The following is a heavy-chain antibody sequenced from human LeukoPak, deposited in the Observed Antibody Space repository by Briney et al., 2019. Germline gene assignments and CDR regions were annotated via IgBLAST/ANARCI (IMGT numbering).Heavy chain of an antibody. J-gene: IGHJ4*02. Sequence: ASVKVSCKASGYTFTGYYMHWVRQAPGQGLEWMGWINPNSGGTNYAQKFQGRVTMTRDTSISTAYMELSRLRSDDTAVYYCARDYYDSSGYPRYWGQGTLVTVSS. CDR1: GYTFTGYY. CDR2: INPNSGGT. D-gene: IGHD3-22*01. V-gene: IGHV1-2*02. CDR3: ARDYYDSSGYPRY.